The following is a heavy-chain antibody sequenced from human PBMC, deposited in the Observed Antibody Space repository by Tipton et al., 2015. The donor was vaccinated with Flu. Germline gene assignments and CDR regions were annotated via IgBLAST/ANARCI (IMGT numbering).Heavy chain of an antibody. D-gene: IGHD6-19*01. CDR3: ARETQWSNFDY. V-gene: IGHV3-48*03. Sequence: SLRLSCAASGFTFSSYEVNWVRQAPGKGLEWVSYISSSGNTIYYADSVKGRFTISRDNAKNSLYPQMSSLRAEDTAVYYCARETQWSNFDYWGQGVLVTVSS. CDR2: ISSSGNTI. J-gene: IGHJ4*02. CDR1: GFTFSSYE.